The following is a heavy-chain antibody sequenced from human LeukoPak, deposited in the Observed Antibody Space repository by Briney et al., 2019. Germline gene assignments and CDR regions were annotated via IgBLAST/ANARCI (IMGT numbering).Heavy chain of an antibody. CDR3: ARGGRGHDFSPNYYYGLDV. V-gene: IGHV3-64*01. Sequence: GGSLRLSCEVSGLTFSRHAMNWVRQAPGKGLEYVSAISRNGGSTFYANSVKGRFTISRDNSKNTLYLQMGSLRAEDTAVYYCARGGRGHDFSPNYYYGLDVWGQGTTVTVSS. CDR1: GLTFSRHA. CDR2: ISRNGGST. J-gene: IGHJ6*02. D-gene: IGHD5-12*01.